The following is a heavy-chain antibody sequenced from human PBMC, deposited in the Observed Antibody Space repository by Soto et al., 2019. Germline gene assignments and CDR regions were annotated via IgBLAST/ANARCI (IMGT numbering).Heavy chain of an antibody. CDR1: GGTFSSYT. CDR2: IIPILGIA. D-gene: IGHD4-17*01. V-gene: IGHV1-69*08. CDR3: ARESAPSTVRWDDDFDI. Sequence: QVQLVQSGAEVKKPGSSVKVSCKASGGTFSSYTISWVRQAPGQGLEWMGRIIPILGIANYAQKFQGRVTITADKSTSTAYMELSSLRSEDTAVYYCARESAPSTVRWDDDFDIWGQGTMVTVSS. J-gene: IGHJ3*02.